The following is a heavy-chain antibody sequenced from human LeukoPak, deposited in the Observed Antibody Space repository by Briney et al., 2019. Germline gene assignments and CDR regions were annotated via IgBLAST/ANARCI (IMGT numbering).Heavy chain of an antibody. Sequence: PRGFLSLSCAASGFTFSSYAMSWVRQAPGKGLEWVSAISGSGGSTYYADSVKGRFTISRDNSKNTLYLQMNSLRAEDTAVYYCAKDSGRGGVYGYFQHWGQGTLVTVSS. D-gene: IGHD3-16*01. J-gene: IGHJ1*01. V-gene: IGHV3-23*01. CDR3: AKDSGRGGVYGYFQH. CDR2: ISGSGGST. CDR1: GFTFSSYA.